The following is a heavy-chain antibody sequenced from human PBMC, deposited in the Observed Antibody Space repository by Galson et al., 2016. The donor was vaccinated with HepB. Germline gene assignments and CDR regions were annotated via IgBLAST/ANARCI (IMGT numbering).Heavy chain of an antibody. CDR2: INVGNGNT. CDR3: AREHDIWTSYAFDL. V-gene: IGHV1-3*01. D-gene: IGHD3/OR15-3a*01. J-gene: IGHJ3*01. Sequence: SVKVACKASGFTWTSYAIKWVRQAPGQRLEWMGWINVGNGNTKYSEKFQGRVTITRDTSASTVYMELSSLRSEDTAVYYCAREHDIWTSYAFDLWVHGPLLPVSS. CDR1: GFTWTSYA.